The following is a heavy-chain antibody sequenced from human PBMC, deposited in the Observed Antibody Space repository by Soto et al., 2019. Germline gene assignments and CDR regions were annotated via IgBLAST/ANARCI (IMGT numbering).Heavy chain of an antibody. J-gene: IGHJ6*02. Sequence: SETLSLTCAVSGGSISSGGYSWSWIRQPPGKGLEWIGYIYHSGSTYYNPSLKSRVTISVDRSKNQFSRKLSSVTAADTAVYYCARAAMGAMCMDVWGQGTTVTVSS. V-gene: IGHV4-30-2*01. CDR3: ARAAMGAMCMDV. D-gene: IGHD5-18*01. CDR1: GGSISSGGYS. CDR2: IYHSGST.